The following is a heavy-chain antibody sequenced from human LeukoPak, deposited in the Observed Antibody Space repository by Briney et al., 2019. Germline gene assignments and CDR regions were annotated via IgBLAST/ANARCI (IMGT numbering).Heavy chain of an antibody. CDR3: AKIALTTANFDY. Sequence: GGSLRLSCAASGFSFSTYALGWVRQAPGKGLEWVSSISNSGGSSYYADSVKGRFSISRDNSKNTLYLQMNNLRAEDTAVYRCAKIALTTANFDYWGQGTLVTVSS. V-gene: IGHV3-23*01. CDR1: GFSFSTYA. J-gene: IGHJ4*02. D-gene: IGHD4-17*01. CDR2: ISNSGGSS.